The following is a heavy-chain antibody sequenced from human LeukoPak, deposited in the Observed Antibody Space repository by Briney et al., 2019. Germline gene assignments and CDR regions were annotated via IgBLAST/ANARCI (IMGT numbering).Heavy chain of an antibody. D-gene: IGHD5-12*01. J-gene: IGHJ6*02. V-gene: IGHV1-69*04. CDR1: GGTFSSYA. CDR3: ARVPQWLLLRDPYYYGMDV. Sequence: ASVKVSCKASGGTFSSYAISWVRQAPGQGLEWMGRIIPILGIANYAQKFQGRVTITADKSTSTAYMELSSLRSEDTAVYYCARVPQWLLLRDPYYYGMDVWGQGTTVTVSS. CDR2: IIPILGIA.